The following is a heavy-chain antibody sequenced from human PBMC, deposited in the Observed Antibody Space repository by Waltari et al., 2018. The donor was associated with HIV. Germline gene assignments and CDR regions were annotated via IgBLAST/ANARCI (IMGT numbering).Heavy chain of an antibody. CDR1: GGSFSGYY. CDR3: ARLVPAARGAFDI. D-gene: IGHD2-2*01. J-gene: IGHJ3*02. CDR2: INHSGST. Sequence: QVQLQQWGAGLLKPSETLSLTCAVYGGSFSGYYWSWIRQPPGKGLEWIGEINHSGSTHYNPSLKSRVTISVDTSKNQFSLKLSSVTAADTAVYYCARLVPAARGAFDIWGQGTMVTVSS. V-gene: IGHV4-34*01.